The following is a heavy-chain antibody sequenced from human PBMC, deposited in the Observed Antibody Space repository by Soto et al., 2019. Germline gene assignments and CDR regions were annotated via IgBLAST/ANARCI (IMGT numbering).Heavy chain of an antibody. CDR2: ISSSGSTI. CDR3: ARSRYFDWYYFDY. CDR1: GFTFSSYE. V-gene: IGHV3-48*03. Sequence: EVQLVESGGGLVQPGGSLRLSCAASGFTFSSYEMNWVRQAPGKGLEWVSYISSSGSTIYYADSVKGRFTISRDNAKNSLYLQMNSLRAEDTAVYYCARSRYFDWYYFDYWGQGTLVTVSS. J-gene: IGHJ4*02. D-gene: IGHD3-9*01.